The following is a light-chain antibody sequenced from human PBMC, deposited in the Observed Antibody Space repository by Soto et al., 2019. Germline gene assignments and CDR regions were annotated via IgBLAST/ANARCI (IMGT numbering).Light chain of an antibody. Sequence: SYELTQPPSVSVAPGQTARITCGGNNIGSKSVHWYQQKPGQAPVLVVYDDSDRPSGVADRFSGSKSGTSASLAISGLQSEYETEYYCATWDDTVSGYVFGTGTKLTVL. CDR3: ATWDDTVSGYV. CDR2: DDS. J-gene: IGLJ1*01. CDR1: NIGSKS. V-gene: IGLV3-21*02.